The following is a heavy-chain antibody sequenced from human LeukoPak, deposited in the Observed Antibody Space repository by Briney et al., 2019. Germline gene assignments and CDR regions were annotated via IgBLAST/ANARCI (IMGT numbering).Heavy chain of an antibody. CDR3: ARESSGYTYGDFDY. CDR1: GYTCTNHY. V-gene: IGHV1-46*01. J-gene: IGHJ4*02. D-gene: IGHD5-18*01. CDR2: INPSGGST. Sequence: GASVKVSCKASGYTCTNHYIHWVRQGPGQGLEWMGIINPSGGSTGYAQKFQGRVTVTRDTSTSTVYMELSSLRSEDTAVYYCARESSGYTYGDFDYWGQGTLVTVSS.